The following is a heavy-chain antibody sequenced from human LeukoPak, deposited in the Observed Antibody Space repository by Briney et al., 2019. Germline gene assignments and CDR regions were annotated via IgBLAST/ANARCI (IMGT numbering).Heavy chain of an antibody. Sequence: ASRTLSLTCAISGDSVSSNRATWNWIRQSPSRGLEWLGRTYYRSKWFSDYAVSVKSRTTFNPDTSKNQLSLQLNSVSPEDTAVYYCARGSGSYYAFDIRGQGTMVTVSS. D-gene: IGHD1-26*01. CDR3: ARGSGSYYAFDI. J-gene: IGHJ3*02. CDR2: TYYRSKWFS. CDR1: GDSVSSNRAT. V-gene: IGHV6-1*01.